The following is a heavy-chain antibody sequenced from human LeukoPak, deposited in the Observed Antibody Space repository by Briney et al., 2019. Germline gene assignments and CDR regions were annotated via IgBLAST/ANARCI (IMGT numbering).Heavy chain of an antibody. CDR2: VSGSGGST. V-gene: IGHV3-23*01. Sequence: PGGSLRLSCAASGFTFSSYAMSWVRQAPGKGLEWVSAVSGSGGSTYYVDSVKGRFTISRDNSKNTLYLQMNSLRAEDTAVYYCAKDYVWGSHQFDYWGQGTLVTVSS. CDR1: GFTFSSYA. CDR3: AKDYVWGSHQFDY. D-gene: IGHD3-16*01. J-gene: IGHJ4*02.